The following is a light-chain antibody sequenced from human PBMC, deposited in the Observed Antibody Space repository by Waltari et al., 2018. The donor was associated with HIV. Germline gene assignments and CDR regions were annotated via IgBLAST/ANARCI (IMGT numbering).Light chain of an antibody. CDR3: QQYFSHPYT. Sequence: DIVMTQSPDSLAVSLGERATLSCKPSQGVFYTSNKKNDIAWYQQKAGQPPKLLVFWASTRESGVPDRFSGSGSGTDFTLTISSLQPEDVAVYYCQQYFSHPYTFGRGTKLEIK. CDR1: QGVFYTSNKKND. CDR2: WAS. J-gene: IGKJ2*01. V-gene: IGKV4-1*01.